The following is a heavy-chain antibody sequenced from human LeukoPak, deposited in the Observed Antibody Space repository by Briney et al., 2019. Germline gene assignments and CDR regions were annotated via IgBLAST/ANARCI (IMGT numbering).Heavy chain of an antibody. CDR3: AKGFVVVVSSTQSSWFDP. D-gene: IGHD2-15*01. Sequence: GGSLRLSCAASGFTFSSYGMSWVRQAPGKGLEWVSSISGSGGSTYYADSVKGRFTISRDNSKNTLYLQMNSLRAEDTAIYYCAKGFVVVVSSTQSSWFDPWGQGTLVTVSS. J-gene: IGHJ5*02. CDR2: ISGSGGST. V-gene: IGHV3-23*01. CDR1: GFTFSSYG.